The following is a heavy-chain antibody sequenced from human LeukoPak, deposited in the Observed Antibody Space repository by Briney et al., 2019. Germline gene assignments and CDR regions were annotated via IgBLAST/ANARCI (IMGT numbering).Heavy chain of an antibody. D-gene: IGHD6-19*01. J-gene: IGHJ3*02. CDR1: GFTFSSYG. CDR2: ISYDGSNK. V-gene: IGHV3-30*18. CDR3: AKREAGKHFVGAFDI. Sequence: GGSLRLSCAASGFTFSSYGMHWVRQAPGKGLEWVAVISYDGSNKYYADPVKGRFTISRDNSKNTLYLQMNSLRAEDTAVYYCAKREAGKHFVGAFDIWGQGTMVTVSS.